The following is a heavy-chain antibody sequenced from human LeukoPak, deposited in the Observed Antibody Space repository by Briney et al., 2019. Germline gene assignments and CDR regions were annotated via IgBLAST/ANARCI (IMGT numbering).Heavy chain of an antibody. CDR1: AHTFTVYY. V-gene: IGHV1-2*02. J-gene: IGHJ3*02. CDR2: INPNTGAT. Sequence: ASVKVSCKASAHTFTVYYMHWVRQAPGQGLKWMGWINPNTGATNYAQKFQGRVTMTRDTSLSTAYMKLSSLRSDDAAVYYCARLGSSDIWGQGTMVTVSS. CDR3: ARLGSSDI. D-gene: IGHD3-16*01.